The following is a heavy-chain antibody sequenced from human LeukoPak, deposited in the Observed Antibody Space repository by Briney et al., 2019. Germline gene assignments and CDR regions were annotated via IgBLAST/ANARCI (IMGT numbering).Heavy chain of an antibody. D-gene: IGHD3-22*01. CDR1: GFTSSSYA. Sequence: GGSLRLSCAASGFTSSSYAMSWVRQAPVKGLEWVSAISGSGGSTYYADSVKGRFTISRDNSKNTLYLQMHSLRAEDTAVYYCAKDNVRRYYDSSGYYDFDYWGQGTLVTVSS. CDR2: ISGSGGST. CDR3: AKDNVRRYYDSSGYYDFDY. J-gene: IGHJ4*02. V-gene: IGHV3-23*01.